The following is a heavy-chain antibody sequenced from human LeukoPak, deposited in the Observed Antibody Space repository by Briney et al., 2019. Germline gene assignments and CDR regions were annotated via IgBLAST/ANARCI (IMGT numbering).Heavy chain of an antibody. CDR1: GGSLSSYY. Sequence: SETLSLTCTVSGGSLSSYYWSWIRQPPGKGLEWIGYIYYSGSTNYNPSLKSRVTISVDTSKNQFSLKLSSVTAADTAVYYCARFQPLGYCSSTSCPGWFDPWGQGTLVTVSS. V-gene: IGHV4-59*01. CDR2: IYYSGST. CDR3: ARFQPLGYCSSTSCPGWFDP. D-gene: IGHD2-2*01. J-gene: IGHJ5*02.